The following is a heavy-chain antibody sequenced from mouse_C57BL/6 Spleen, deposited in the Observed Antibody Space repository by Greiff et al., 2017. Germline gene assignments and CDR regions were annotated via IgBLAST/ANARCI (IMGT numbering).Heavy chain of an antibody. J-gene: IGHJ2*01. V-gene: IGHV1-55*01. CDR3: ARGVYCDGSSYCYVDY. CDR1: GYTFTRYW. CDR2: IYPGSGST. Sequence: QVQLQQPGAELVKPGASVKMSCKASGYTFTRYWITWVKQRPGHGLEWIGDIYPGSGSTNYNEKFQSKATLTGATSSSTAYMQLSSLTSEDSAVYYCARGVYCDGSSYCYVDYWGQGTTLTVST. D-gene: IGHD1-1*01.